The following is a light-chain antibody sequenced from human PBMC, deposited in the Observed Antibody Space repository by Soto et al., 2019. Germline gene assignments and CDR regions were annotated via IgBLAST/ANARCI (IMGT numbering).Light chain of an antibody. CDR2: RNN. CDR1: SSNIGSNY. Sequence: QSVLTQPPSASGTPGQRVIISCSGSSSNIGSNYVYWYQQFPGTAPKLLIYRNNQRPSGVPDRFPGSKSGTSASLAISGLRSEDEADYYCAAWDDSLSAYVVFGGGTQLTVL. J-gene: IGLJ2*01. CDR3: AAWDDSLSAYVV. V-gene: IGLV1-47*01.